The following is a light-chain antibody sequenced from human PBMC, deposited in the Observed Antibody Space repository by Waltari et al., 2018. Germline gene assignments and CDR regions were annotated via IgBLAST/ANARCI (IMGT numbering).Light chain of an antibody. CDR2: RNN. CDR3: AAWDDSLSGPV. V-gene: IGLV1-47*01. CDR1: SSNIGSNY. J-gene: IGLJ3*02. Sequence: QSVLTQPPSASGTPGQRVTISCSGSSSNIGSNYVYWYQQLPGTAPKLLIYRNNQRPSGLPDRFSGSNSGTSASLAISGLRSEDEADYYCAAWDDSLSGPVFGGGTKLTVL.